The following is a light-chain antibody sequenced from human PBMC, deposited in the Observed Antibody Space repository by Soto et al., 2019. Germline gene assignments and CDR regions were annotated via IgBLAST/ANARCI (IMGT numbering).Light chain of an antibody. CDR3: QLFGSSPRYT. CDR1: ESVTSTY. CDR2: AAS. Sequence: EIVLTQSPGTLSLSPGGRATLSCRTSESVTSTYLAWYQQKPGQPPRLLIYAASSRATGIPDRFSGSGSGADFTLTISRLEPEDFAVYYCQLFGSSPRYTFGRGTKLEIK. J-gene: IGKJ2*01. V-gene: IGKV3-20*01.